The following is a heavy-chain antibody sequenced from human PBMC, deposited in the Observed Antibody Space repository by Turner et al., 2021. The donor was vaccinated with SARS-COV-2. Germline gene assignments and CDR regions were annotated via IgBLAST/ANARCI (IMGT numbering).Heavy chain of an antibody. Sequence: EVQLVESGGGLVQPGGSLSPSCAASGFTFSSYWMGWVRQAQGKGLEWVDNIDQDRSEKYYGGSVKGRVTISRDNAKNALYLQVNSLRAEDTAVYYCARDDPLGGMDVWGQGTTVTVSS. CDR3: ARDDPLGGMDV. CDR2: IDQDRSEK. V-gene: IGHV3-7*01. J-gene: IGHJ6*02. CDR1: GFTFSSYW.